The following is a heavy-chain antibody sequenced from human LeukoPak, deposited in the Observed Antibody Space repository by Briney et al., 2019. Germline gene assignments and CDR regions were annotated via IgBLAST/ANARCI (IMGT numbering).Heavy chain of an antibody. V-gene: IGHV4-4*07. CDR1: GGSISGGSISSYY. CDR3: ARGAPSDY. Sequence: SETLPLTCTVSGGSISGGSISSYYCSWVRQPAGKGLEWIGRIYTSGTTNYNPSLKSRVTMSVDTSKNQFSLKLNSVTAADTAVYYCARGAPSDYWGQGTLVTVSS. CDR2: IYTSGTT. J-gene: IGHJ4*02.